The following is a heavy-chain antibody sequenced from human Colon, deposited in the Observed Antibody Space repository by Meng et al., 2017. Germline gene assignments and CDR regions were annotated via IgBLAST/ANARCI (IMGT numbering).Heavy chain of an antibody. CDR1: GGSISSGGYY. Sequence: VQSEEAGPGLVKPSQTLSLTCTVTGGSISSGGYYWTWIRQHPGKGLEWIGYIYHSGTTYYNPSLKSRVTISVDTSENQFSLNLRSVTAADTAVYFCARTLRDYGKIDYWGQGTLVTVSS. V-gene: IGHV4-31*03. CDR3: ARTLRDYGKIDY. D-gene: IGHD4-17*01. CDR2: IYHSGTT. J-gene: IGHJ4*02.